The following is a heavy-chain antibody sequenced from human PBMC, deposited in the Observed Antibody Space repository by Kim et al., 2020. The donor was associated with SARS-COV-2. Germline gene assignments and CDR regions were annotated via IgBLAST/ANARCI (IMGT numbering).Heavy chain of an antibody. V-gene: IGHV1-69*08. CDR1: GGTFSSYS. Sequence: SVKVSCKASGGTFSSYSISWVRLRQAPGQGLEWMGRIIPLLDKMDYAPKFQGRVTITADKSTTTAYMELSSLTSEDTAVYYCAREREIRYFDWLYFDQWGQGTLVTVSS. J-gene: IGHJ4*02. CDR2: IIPLLDKM. D-gene: IGHD3-9*01. CDR3: AREREIRYFDWLYFDQ.